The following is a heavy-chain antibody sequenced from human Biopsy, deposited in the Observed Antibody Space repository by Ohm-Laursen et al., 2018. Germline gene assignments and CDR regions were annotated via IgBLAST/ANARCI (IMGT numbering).Heavy chain of an antibody. CDR2: IYSGGGT. V-gene: IGHV3-66*01. D-gene: IGHD5-24*01. Sequence: SLRLSCAASGFTVYNNYMTWVRQAPGKGLEWVSLIYSGGGTRYADSVKGRFTISSDSYKNTLYLQMNSLRVEDTAVYFCARGPSRVATIGRGQGTLVTVSS. CDR1: GFTVYNNY. J-gene: IGHJ4*02. CDR3: ARGPSRVATIG.